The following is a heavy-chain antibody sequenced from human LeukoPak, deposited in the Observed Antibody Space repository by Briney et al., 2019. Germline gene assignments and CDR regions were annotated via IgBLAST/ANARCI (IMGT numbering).Heavy chain of an antibody. CDR3: ATALYYYDSSGYYPPLDY. CDR1: GGSISSSNW. Sequence: PSETLSVTCAVSGGSISSSNWWSWVRQPPGKGLEWIGEIYHSGSTNYNPSLKSRVTISVDKSKNQFSLKLSSVTAADTAVYYCATALYYYDSSGYYPPLDYWGQGTLVTVSS. V-gene: IGHV4-4*02. D-gene: IGHD3-22*01. CDR2: IYHSGST. J-gene: IGHJ4*02.